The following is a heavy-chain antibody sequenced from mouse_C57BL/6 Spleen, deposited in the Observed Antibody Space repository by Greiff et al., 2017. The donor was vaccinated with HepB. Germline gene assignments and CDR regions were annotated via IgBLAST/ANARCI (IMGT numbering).Heavy chain of an antibody. CDR2: IDPSDSYT. CDR1: GYTFTSYW. Sequence: QVQLQQPGAELVRPGTSVKLSCKASGYTFTSYWMHWVKQRPGQGLEWIGVIDPSDSYTNYNQKFKGKATLTVDTSSSTAYMQLSSLTSEYSAVYYCARSDYYGSSPQYYAMDYWGQGTSVTVSS. J-gene: IGHJ4*01. CDR3: ARSDYYGSSPQYYAMDY. D-gene: IGHD1-1*01. V-gene: IGHV1-59*01.